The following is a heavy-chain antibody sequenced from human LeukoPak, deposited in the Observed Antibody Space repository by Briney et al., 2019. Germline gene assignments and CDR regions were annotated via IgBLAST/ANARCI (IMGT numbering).Heavy chain of an antibody. J-gene: IGHJ3*02. CDR2: IIPIFGTA. CDR3: AKEVGGYCSSTSCYGAFDI. CDR1: GGTFSSYA. V-gene: IGHV1-69*01. Sequence: SVKVSCKASGGTFSSYAISWVRQAPGQGLEWMGGIIPIFGTANYAQKFQGRVTITADESTSTAYMELSSLRSEDTAVYYCAKEVGGYCSSTSCYGAFDIWGQGTMVTVSS. D-gene: IGHD2-2*01.